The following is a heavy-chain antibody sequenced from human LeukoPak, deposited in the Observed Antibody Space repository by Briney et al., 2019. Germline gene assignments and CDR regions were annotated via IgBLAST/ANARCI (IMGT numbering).Heavy chain of an antibody. CDR1: GFTFSSYG. V-gene: IGHV3-33*01. CDR2: IWYDGSNK. D-gene: IGHD2-15*01. Sequence: GGSLRLSCAASGFTFSSYGMHWVRQAPGKGLEWVAVIWYDGSNKYYADSVKGRFTISRDNSKNTLYLQMNSLRAEDTAVYYCARGRIGYCSGGSCTSTAYGMDVWGKGTTVTVSS. CDR3: ARGRIGYCSGGSCTSTAYGMDV. J-gene: IGHJ6*04.